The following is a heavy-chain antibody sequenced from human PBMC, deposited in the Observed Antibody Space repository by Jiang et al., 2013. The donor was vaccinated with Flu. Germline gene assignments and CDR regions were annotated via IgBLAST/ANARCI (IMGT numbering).Heavy chain of an antibody. D-gene: IGHD3-16*01. CDR3: AHSSEAYYDDVWKNYYSDYFDY. CDR2: VYWNHDK. CDR1: GFSLSTTGVG. Sequence: LVKPTQTLTLTCSFSGFSLSTTGVGVGWIRQTPGKGLEWLALVYWNHDKSYSPSLKGRLTITKDSSKDQVVLTMTNMDPVDTGTYYCAHSSEAYYDDVWKNYYSDYFDYWGQGTLVTVSS. J-gene: IGHJ4*02. V-gene: IGHV2-5*01.